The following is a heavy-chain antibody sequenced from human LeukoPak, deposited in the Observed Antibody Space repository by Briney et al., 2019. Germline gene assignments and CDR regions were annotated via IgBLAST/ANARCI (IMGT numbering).Heavy chain of an antibody. V-gene: IGHV5-51*01. CDR2: IYPGDSDT. CDR3: ARQRRDGYNSDWFDP. Sequence: GESLKISCKGSGHSFTSYWIGWVRQMPGKGLEWMGIIYPGDSDTRYSPSFQGQVTISADKSISTAYLQWSSLKASDTAMYYCARQRRDGYNSDWFDPWGQGTLVTVSS. D-gene: IGHD5-24*01. CDR1: GHSFTSYW. J-gene: IGHJ5*02.